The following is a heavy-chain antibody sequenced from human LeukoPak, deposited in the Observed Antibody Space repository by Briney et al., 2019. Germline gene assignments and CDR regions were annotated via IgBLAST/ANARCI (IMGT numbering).Heavy chain of an antibody. V-gene: IGHV3-23*01. Sequence: GGSLNSSVAAPGFTFTSIPMGWVGQAQGKGLEWVSVISGSGGSTYYADSVKGRFTISRDNSKNTLYLQMNSLRAEDTAVYYCAKGDDYGDYSWFDPWGQGTLVTVSS. CDR3: AKGDDYGDYSWFDP. J-gene: IGHJ5*02. CDR1: GFTFTSIP. CDR2: ISGSGGST. D-gene: IGHD4-17*01.